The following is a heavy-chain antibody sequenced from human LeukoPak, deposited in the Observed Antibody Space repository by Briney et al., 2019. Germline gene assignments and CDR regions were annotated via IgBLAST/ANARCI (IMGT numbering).Heavy chain of an antibody. D-gene: IGHD4-17*01. CDR3: ARGVYGDYFDY. Sequence: SETLSLTCTVSGGSISNYYWSWIRQPPGKGLEWIGYIYYSGSTNYNPSLKSRVTISVDTSKNQFSLKLSSVTAADTAVYYCARGVYGDYFDYWGQGTLVTVSS. V-gene: IGHV4-59*01. J-gene: IGHJ4*02. CDR2: IYYSGST. CDR1: GGSISNYY.